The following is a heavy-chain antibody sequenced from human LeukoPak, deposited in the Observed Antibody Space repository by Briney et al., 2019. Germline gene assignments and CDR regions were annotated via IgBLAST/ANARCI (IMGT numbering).Heavy chain of an antibody. D-gene: IGHD5-18*01. V-gene: IGHV3-48*03. CDR2: ISSGGNTI. CDR3: AREGTAMVSFDY. Sequence: PGRSLRLSCAASGFTFSRYEMNWVRQAPGKGLEWVSYISSGGNTIYYADSVKGRFTISRDNAKNSLYLQMNSLRAEDTAVYYCAREGTAMVSFDYWGQGTLVTVSS. J-gene: IGHJ4*02. CDR1: GFTFSRYE.